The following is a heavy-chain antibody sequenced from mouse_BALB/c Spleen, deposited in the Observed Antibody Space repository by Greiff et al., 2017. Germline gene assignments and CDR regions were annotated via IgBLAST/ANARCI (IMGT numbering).Heavy chain of an antibody. CDR3: ARNYGSGYAMDY. Sequence: EVQRVESGGGLVKPGGSLKLSCAASGFTFSSYAMSWVRQSPEKRLEWVAEISSGGSYTYYPDTVTGRFTISRDNAKNTLYLEMSSLRSEDTAMYYCARNYGSGYAMDYWGQGTSVTVSS. V-gene: IGHV5-9-4*01. D-gene: IGHD1-1*01. CDR1: GFTFSSYA. J-gene: IGHJ4*01. CDR2: ISSGGSYT.